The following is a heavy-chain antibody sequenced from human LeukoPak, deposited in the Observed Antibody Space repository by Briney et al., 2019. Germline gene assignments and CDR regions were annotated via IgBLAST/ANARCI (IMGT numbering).Heavy chain of an antibody. Sequence: ASVKVSCKASGYTFTNYGITWVRQAPGQGLEWMGWISGHQGNTKYAQNFQGRVTMTIDTSTSTAYTDLRSLRSDDTAIYFCARSDLATITAGPFEYWGQGTLVAVSS. V-gene: IGHV1-18*01. D-gene: IGHD5-12*01. J-gene: IGHJ4*02. CDR3: ARSDLATITAGPFEY. CDR1: GYTFTNYG. CDR2: ISGHQGNT.